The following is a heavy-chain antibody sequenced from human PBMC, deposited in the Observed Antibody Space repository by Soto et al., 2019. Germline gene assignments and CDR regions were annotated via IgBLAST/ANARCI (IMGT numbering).Heavy chain of an antibody. CDR3: ATDYCSGGSCYSTRYDY. V-gene: IGHV1-69*13. J-gene: IGHJ4*02. D-gene: IGHD2-15*01. CDR2: IIPIFGTA. CDR1: GGTFSSYA. Sequence: GASVKVSCKASGGTFSSYAISWVRQAPGQGLEWMGGIIPIFGTANYAQKFQGRVTITADESTSTAYMELSSLRSEDTAVYYCATDYCSGGSCYSTRYDYWGQGTMVTVYS.